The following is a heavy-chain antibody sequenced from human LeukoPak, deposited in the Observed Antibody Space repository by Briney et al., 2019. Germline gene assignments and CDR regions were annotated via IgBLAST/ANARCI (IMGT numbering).Heavy chain of an antibody. Sequence: GASVKVSCKASGYTFTSYGISWVRQAPGQGLEWMGWISAYNGNTNYAQKFQGRVTMTTDTSTSTAYMELSSLRSDDTVLYCGASGVVGGSYGIAFDYWGQGTLVTVSS. CDR1: GYTFTSYG. V-gene: IGHV1-18*01. J-gene: IGHJ4*02. D-gene: IGHD1-26*01. CDR2: ISAYNGNT. CDR3: ASGVVGGSYGIAFDY.